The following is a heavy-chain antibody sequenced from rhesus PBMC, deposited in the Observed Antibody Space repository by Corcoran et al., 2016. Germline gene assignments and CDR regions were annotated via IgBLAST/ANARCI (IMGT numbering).Heavy chain of an antibody. CDR1: GGSISSSY. D-gene: IGHD3-16*01. CDR2: ICGSASST. Sequence: QLQLQESGPGLVKPSETLSVTCAVSGGSISSSYWSWIRQATWKGMEWIGYICGSASSTTSNPPLKSRVTRSVDTSKNQLSRKLSSVTAADTAVYYCARDRSYYSGSYYPYYFDYWGQGVLVTVSS. J-gene: IGHJ4*01. CDR3: ARDRSYYSGSYYPYYFDY. V-gene: IGHV4-169*02.